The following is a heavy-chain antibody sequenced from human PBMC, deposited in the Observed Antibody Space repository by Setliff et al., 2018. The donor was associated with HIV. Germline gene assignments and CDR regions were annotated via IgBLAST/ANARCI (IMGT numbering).Heavy chain of an antibody. J-gene: IGHJ3*02. V-gene: IGHV1-69*06. D-gene: IGHD3-10*01. CDR2: IIPMFGTG. Sequence: SVKVSCKASGGTFSSYGISWARQAPGQGLEWMGGIIPMFGTGFYAQKFQGRVTITADKSTNTMYMEMTSLTSEDTAVYYCAGPRGDEAFDIWGQGTMVTVSS. CDR1: GGTFSSYG. CDR3: AGPRGDEAFDI.